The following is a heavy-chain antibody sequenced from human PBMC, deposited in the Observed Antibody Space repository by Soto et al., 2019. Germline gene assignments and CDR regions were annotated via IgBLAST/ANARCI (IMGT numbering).Heavy chain of an antibody. CDR1: GGFVSSGSYY. D-gene: IGHD2-8*01. Sequence: PSETLSLTCAVYGGFVSSGSYYWSWIRQPPGKGLEWIGERSHSGGTHFNPSLKSRVTISVDTSKNQFSLNIYSVTAGETALYYCARVERGIVPTVFDAFDIWGQGTMVTVSS. V-gene: IGHV4-61*01. J-gene: IGHJ3*02. CDR2: RSHSGGT. CDR3: ARVERGIVPTVFDAFDI.